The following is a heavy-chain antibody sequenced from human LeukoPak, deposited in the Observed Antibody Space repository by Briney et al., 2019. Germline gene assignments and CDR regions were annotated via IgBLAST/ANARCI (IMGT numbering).Heavy chain of an antibody. Sequence: PGGSLRLSCAASGFTFSRYWMHWVRQAPGKGLVWVSHINSDGTNINYGDSVKGRFTISRDNAKNSLYLQMNSLRAEDTALYYCAKDKAPEVLEAGTAFDYWGQGTLVTVSS. V-gene: IGHV3-74*01. D-gene: IGHD6-19*01. CDR3: AKDKAPEVLEAGTAFDY. CDR2: INSDGTNI. J-gene: IGHJ4*02. CDR1: GFTFSRYW.